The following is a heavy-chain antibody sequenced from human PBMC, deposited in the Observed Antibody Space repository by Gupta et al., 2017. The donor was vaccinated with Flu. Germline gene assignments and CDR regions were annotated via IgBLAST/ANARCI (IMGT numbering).Heavy chain of an antibody. CDR1: GFIFSNYV. D-gene: IGHD3-10*01. CDR3: AREGGLEVRGVIHSGMDV. Sequence: VQLVESGGGLVQPGGSLSLSCTASGFIFSNYVMSWVRQAPGKGLEGVSNIGSSGGAIYYADCVKGRFTVSRDNAKNSLYLQMNSLRAEDTAVYYCAREGGLEVRGVIHSGMDVWGQGTTVTVSS. J-gene: IGHJ6*02. CDR2: IGSSGGAI. V-gene: IGHV3-48*03.